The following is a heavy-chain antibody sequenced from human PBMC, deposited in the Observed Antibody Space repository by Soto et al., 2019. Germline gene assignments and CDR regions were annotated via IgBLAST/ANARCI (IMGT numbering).Heavy chain of an antibody. CDR3: ARDLGTYYPFDF. Sequence: PSETLSLTCSVSGGSISSYYWSWTRQPPGKGLEWIGHIYSNGSTFYSPSLKSRVNISEETSTNPFSLKLSSVTAADTAVYYCARDLGTYYPFDFWGPGTLVTVS. CDR1: GGSISSYY. V-gene: IGHV4-59*01. J-gene: IGHJ4*02. D-gene: IGHD3-10*01. CDR2: IYSNGST.